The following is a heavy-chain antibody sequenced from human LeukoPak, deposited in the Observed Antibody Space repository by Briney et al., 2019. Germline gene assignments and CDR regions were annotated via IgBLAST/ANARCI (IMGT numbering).Heavy chain of an antibody. CDR3: ARARLRPAFDI. CDR1: GFTFSSYG. CDR2: ISYDGSNK. D-gene: IGHD4-17*01. V-gene: IGHV3-30*03. J-gene: IGHJ3*02. Sequence: GGSLRLSCAASGFTFSSYGMHWVRQAPGKGLEWVAVISYDGSNKYYADSVKGRFTISRDNSKNTLYLQMNSLRAEDTAVYYCARARLRPAFDIWGQGTMVTVSS.